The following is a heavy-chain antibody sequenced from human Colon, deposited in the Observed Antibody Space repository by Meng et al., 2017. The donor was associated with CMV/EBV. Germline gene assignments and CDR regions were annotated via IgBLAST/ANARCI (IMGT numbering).Heavy chain of an antibody. D-gene: IGHD2-2*01. CDR2: IKEDGSEK. CDR1: GFTFTSYF. CDR3: ARDYCSSPSCYDYVLDV. V-gene: IGHV3-7*01. Sequence: GESLKISCAASGFTFTSYFMTWVRQAPGKGLEWLANIKEDGSEKYYADSVKGRFTISRDNAKNSLYLHMNNLRAEDTAVYYCARDYCSSPSCYDYVLDVWGQGTTVTVSS. J-gene: IGHJ6*02.